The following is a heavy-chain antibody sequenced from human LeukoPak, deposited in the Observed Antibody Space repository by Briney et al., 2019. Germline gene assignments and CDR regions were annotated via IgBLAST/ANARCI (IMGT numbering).Heavy chain of an antibody. CDR1: SFTFSSFS. CDR3: AGDSLVGSTTPVFDY. V-gene: IGHV3-21*04. J-gene: IGHJ4*02. Sequence: GGSLSLSGAASSFTFSSFSMKLVPLAPGNGLEWVLSIGSTSTHINYADSVKGRFTISRDNANSSTYLQMDSMRAEDTAVYYCAGDSLVGSTTPVFDYWGQGTLVTVSS. D-gene: IGHD1-26*01. CDR2: IGSTSTHI.